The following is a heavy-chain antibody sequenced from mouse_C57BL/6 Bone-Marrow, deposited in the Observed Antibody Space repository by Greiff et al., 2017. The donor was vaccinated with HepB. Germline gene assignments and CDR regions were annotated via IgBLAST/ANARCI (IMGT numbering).Heavy chain of an antibody. J-gene: IGHJ1*03. Sequence: VKLQESGAELVRPGASVTLSCKASGYTFTDYEMHWVKQTPVHGLEWIGAIDPETGGTAYNQKFKGKAILTADKSSSTAYMELRSLTSEDSAVYYCTRGTITTVVARYFDVWGTGTTVTVSS. V-gene: IGHV1-15*01. CDR1: GYTFTDYE. D-gene: IGHD1-1*01. CDR3: TRGTITTVVARYFDV. CDR2: IDPETGGT.